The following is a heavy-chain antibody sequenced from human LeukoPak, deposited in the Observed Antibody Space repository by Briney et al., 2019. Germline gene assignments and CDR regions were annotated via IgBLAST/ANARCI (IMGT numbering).Heavy chain of an antibody. CDR3: ARVSLVRGAPDYYFDY. CDR1: GDSISNYY. J-gene: IGHJ4*02. D-gene: IGHD3-10*01. CDR2: IYTSGST. Sequence: SETLSLTCTVSGDSISNYYWSWIRQPAGKGLEWIGRIYTSGSTNYNPSLKSRVTMSVDTSKNQFSLKLSSVTAADTAVYYCARVSLVRGAPDYYFDYWGQGTLDTVSS. V-gene: IGHV4-4*07.